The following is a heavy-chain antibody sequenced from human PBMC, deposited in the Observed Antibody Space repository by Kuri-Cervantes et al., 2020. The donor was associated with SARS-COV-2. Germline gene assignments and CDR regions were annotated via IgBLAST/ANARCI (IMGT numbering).Heavy chain of an antibody. CDR1: GFTFSSYE. CDR3: ARDFSLGDLYYFDY. Sequence: GESLKISCAASGFTFSSYEMNWVRQAPGKGLEWVSYISSSGSTIYYADSVKGRFTISRDNAKNSLYLQMNSLRAEDTAVYYCARDFSLGDLYYFDYWGQGTLVTVSS. CDR2: ISSSGSTI. V-gene: IGHV3-48*03. D-gene: IGHD4-17*01. J-gene: IGHJ4*02.